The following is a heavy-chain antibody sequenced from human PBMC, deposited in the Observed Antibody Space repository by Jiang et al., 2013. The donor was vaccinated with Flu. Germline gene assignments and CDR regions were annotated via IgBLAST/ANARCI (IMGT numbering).Heavy chain of an antibody. CDR3: AVYSNKWFPPYYFDN. V-gene: IGHV4-39*01. D-gene: IGHD3-22*01. CDR1: GASVSSRNYY. Sequence: GSGLVKPSETLSLTCTVSGASVSSRNYYWGWIRQPPGKGLESVGTVFYTGSTYYNPSLRGRVIISVDTSKNQVSPKLNFVTAADTAVYYCAVYSNKWFPPYYFDNWGQGTLVTVSS. CDR2: VFYTGST. J-gene: IGHJ4*02.